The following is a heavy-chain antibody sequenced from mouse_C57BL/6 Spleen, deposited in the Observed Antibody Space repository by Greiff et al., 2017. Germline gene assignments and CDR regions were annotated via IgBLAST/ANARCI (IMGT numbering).Heavy chain of an antibody. CDR3: ARPLYDCSYEYLDY. Sequence: QVQLQQPGAELVKPGASVKLSCKASGYTFTSYWMHWVKQRPGQGLEWIGMIHPNSGSTNYNEKFKSKDTLTVDKSSSTAYMQLSSLTSEDSAVYYYARPLYDCSYEYLDYWGQGTTLTVSS. CDR1: GYTFTSYW. V-gene: IGHV1-64*01. CDR2: IHPNSGST. D-gene: IGHD1-1*01. J-gene: IGHJ2*01.